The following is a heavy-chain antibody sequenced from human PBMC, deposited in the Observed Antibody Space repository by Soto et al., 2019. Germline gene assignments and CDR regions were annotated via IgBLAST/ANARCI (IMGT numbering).Heavy chain of an antibody. Sequence: PGGSLRLSCAASGFTFSSYGMHWIRQAPGKWLEWVAVIWYDGSNKYYADSVKGRFTISRDNSKNTLYLQMNSLRAEDTAVYYCARVYGGNWYGMDVWGQGXTVTVYS. J-gene: IGHJ6*02. CDR3: ARVYGGNWYGMDV. V-gene: IGHV3-33*01. CDR1: GFTFSSYG. CDR2: IWYDGSNK. D-gene: IGHD2-15*01.